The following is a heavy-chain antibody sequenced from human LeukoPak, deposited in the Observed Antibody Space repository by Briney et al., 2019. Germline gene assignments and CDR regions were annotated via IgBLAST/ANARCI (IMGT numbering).Heavy chain of an antibody. Sequence: GGSLRLSCTASGFTFSTDPMGWVRQTPGEGLEWVSGISTSGTGTYYAGSVKGRFTISRDNSKNMVYLQMDNLRADDTAMFYCAKSRVSTNVAMFDYWGQGALVTVSS. J-gene: IGHJ4*02. CDR1: GFTFSTDP. CDR3: AKSRVSTNVAMFDY. D-gene: IGHD5/OR15-5a*01. V-gene: IGHV3-23*01. CDR2: ISTSGTGT.